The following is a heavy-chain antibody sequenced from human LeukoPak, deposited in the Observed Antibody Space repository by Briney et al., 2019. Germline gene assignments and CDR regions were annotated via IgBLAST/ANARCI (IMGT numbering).Heavy chain of an antibody. CDR2: INPNIGST. V-gene: IGHV1-2*02. CDR1: GYTFTGYY. Sequence: ASVKVSCKASGYTFTGYYIHWVRQAPGQGLEWMGWINPNIGSTKYAQKFQGRVTMTRDTSISTAYMELSRLTSDDTAVYYCARQKTQEDWFYPWGPGTLVTVCS. CDR3: ARQKTQEDWFYP. J-gene: IGHJ5*02.